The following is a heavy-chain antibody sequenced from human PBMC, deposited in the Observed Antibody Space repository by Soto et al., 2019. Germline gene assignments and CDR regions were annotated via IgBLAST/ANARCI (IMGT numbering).Heavy chain of an antibody. J-gene: IGHJ4*02. CDR2: ISYDGSNK. D-gene: IGHD6-19*01. CDR1: GFTFSSYA. Sequence: QVQLVESGGGVVQPGRSLRLSCAASGFTFSSYAMHWVRQAPGKGLEWVAVISYDGSNKYYADSVKGRFTISRDNSKNPLYLQMNSLRAEDTAVYYCARERGDSGWYLSNDYWGQGTLVTVSS. V-gene: IGHV3-30-3*01. CDR3: ARERGDSGWYLSNDY.